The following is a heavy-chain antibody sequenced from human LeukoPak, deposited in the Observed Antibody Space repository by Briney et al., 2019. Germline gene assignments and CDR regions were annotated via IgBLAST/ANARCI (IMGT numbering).Heavy chain of an antibody. D-gene: IGHD6-6*01. CDR3: AKVPLAARPDYYYYYMDV. CDR2: ISGSGGST. J-gene: IGHJ6*03. Sequence: GGSLRLSCAASGFTFSSYAMSWVRQAPGKGLEWVSAISGSGGSTYYADSVKGRFTISRDNSKNTLYLQMNSLRAEATAVYYCAKVPLAARPDYYYYYMDVWGKGTTVTVSS. CDR1: GFTFSSYA. V-gene: IGHV3-23*01.